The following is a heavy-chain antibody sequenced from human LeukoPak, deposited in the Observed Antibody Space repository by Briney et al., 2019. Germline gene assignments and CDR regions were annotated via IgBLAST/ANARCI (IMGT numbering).Heavy chain of an antibody. D-gene: IGHD2-15*01. J-gene: IGHJ5*02. CDR1: GYTFTNYV. CDR3: AREGEYCSGGTCHSPLNWFDP. CDR2: ISVYNGNT. V-gene: IGHV1-18*01. Sequence: ASVKVSCKASGYTFTNYVIDWVRQAPGHGLEWMGLISVYNGNTNYAQKLQGRVTMTTDTFTSTAYMELRSLRSDDTAVYYCAREGEYCSGGTCHSPLNWFDPWGQGTLVTVSS.